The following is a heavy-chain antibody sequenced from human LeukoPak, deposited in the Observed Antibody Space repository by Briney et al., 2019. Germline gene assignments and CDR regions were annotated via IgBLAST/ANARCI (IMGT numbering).Heavy chain of an antibody. V-gene: IGHV1-69*13. CDR2: IIPIFGTA. CDR1: GGTFSSYA. CDR3: AKGLLGYCSGGSCHIDY. Sequence: SVKVSCKASGGTFSSYAISWVRQAPGQGLEWMGGIIPIFGTANYAQKFQGRVTITADESTSTAYMELSSLRSEDTAVYYCAKGLLGYCSGGSCHIDYWGQGTLVTVSS. D-gene: IGHD2-15*01. J-gene: IGHJ4*02.